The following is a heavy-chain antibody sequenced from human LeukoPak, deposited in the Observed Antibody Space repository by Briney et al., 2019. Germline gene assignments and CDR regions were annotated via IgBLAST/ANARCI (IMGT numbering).Heavy chain of an antibody. V-gene: IGHV4-39*07. CDR2: IYYSGST. D-gene: IGHD2-15*01. Sequence: SETLSLTCTVSGGSISSSSYYWGWIRQPPGKGLEWIGSIYYSGSTYYNPSLKSRVTISVDTSKNQFSLKLSPVTAADTAVYYCARDLGEPGYCSGGSCYDYWGQGTLVTVSS. J-gene: IGHJ4*02. CDR3: ARDLGEPGYCSGGSCYDY. CDR1: GGSISSSSYY.